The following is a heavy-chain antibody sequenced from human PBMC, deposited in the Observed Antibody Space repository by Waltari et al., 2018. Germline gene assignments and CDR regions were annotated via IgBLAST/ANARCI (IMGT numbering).Heavy chain of an antibody. Sequence: EVQLLESGGGLVQPGGSLRLSCAASGFTFSSYALRWVRQAQGTGLGWVSGTSGSGGSTYYADSVKGRFSITRDNSKNTLFLHMNSLRVEDTAVYYCAREGAGRFFVKTFDYWGQGTLVTVSA. V-gene: IGHV3-23*01. CDR1: GFTFSSYA. J-gene: IGHJ4*02. CDR2: TSGSGGST. CDR3: AREGAGRFFVKTFDY. D-gene: IGHD3-3*01.